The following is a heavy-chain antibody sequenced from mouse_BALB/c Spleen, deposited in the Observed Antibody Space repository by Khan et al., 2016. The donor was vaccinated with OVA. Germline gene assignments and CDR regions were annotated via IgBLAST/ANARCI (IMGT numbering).Heavy chain of an antibody. CDR2: LWGDGRT. V-gene: IGHV2-3*01. D-gene: IGHD1-1*01. CDR1: GFSLTSYG. J-gene: IGHJ4*01. CDR3: AKFTPDYYSMDY. Sequence: QVQLKESGPGLVAPSQSLAITCTVSGFSLTSYGVNWVRPPPGKGLEWLGVLWGDGRTNYHSTLIFRLIISKDNSKSQVFLKLNSLQTDDTATYFCAKFTPDYYSMDYWGQGTSVTVSS.